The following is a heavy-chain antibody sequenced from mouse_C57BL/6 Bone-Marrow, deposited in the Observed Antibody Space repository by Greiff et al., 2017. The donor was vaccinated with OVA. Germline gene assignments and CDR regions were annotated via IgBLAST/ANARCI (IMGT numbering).Heavy chain of an antibody. V-gene: IGHV1-42*01. CDR1: GYSFTDYY. Sequence: EVQLQQSGPELVKPGASVKISCKASGYSFTDYYMNWVKQSPGKSLEWIGEINPSTGGTTYNQKFKAKATLTVDKSSSTAYMQLKSLTSEDSAVYYCARAKGLRRRYYYAMDYWGQGTSVTVSS. CDR2: INPSTGGT. J-gene: IGHJ4*01. CDR3: ARAKGLRRRYYYAMDY. D-gene: IGHD2-2*01.